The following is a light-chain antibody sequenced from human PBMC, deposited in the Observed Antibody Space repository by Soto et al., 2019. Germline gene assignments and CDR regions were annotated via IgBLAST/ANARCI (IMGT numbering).Light chain of an antibody. CDR2: DVS. CDR1: SSDIGTSNY. V-gene: IGLV2-14*03. CDR3: TSYTTTNPLA. Sequence: QSVLTQPASVSGSPGQTITISCTGTSSDIGTSNYVSWFQQYVGKAPKCVIYDVSNRPSGVSYRFSGSKSGNVASLTISGLQAEDEADYYCTSYTTTNPLAVGGGTRLTVL. J-gene: IGLJ2*01.